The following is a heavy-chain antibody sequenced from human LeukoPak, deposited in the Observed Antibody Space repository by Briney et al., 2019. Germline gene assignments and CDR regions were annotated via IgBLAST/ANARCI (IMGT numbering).Heavy chain of an antibody. CDR3: ARAPNYEIPGPGYYYYGMDV. D-gene: IGHD3-3*01. CDR1: GYTFTGYY. V-gene: IGHV1-2*02. J-gene: IGHJ6*02. CDR2: INPNSGGT. Sequence: ASVKVSCKASGYTFTGYYMHWVRQAPGQGLEWMGWINPNSGGTNYAQKFQGRVTMTRDTSISTAYMELSRLRSDDTAVYYCARAPNYEIPGPGYYYYGMDVWGQGTTVTVSS.